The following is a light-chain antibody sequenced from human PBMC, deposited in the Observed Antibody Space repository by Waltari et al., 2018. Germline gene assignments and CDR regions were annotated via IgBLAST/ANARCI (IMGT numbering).Light chain of an antibody. Sequence: MTQSPDTLSMSAGESVTLSCRASRHIGGSLAWYQQKAGQAPRLLFYHASTRATGVADRFSAAGSGTDFTLTISSLQAEDVAVYYCQQYYSSPISFGQGTRLEIK. CDR2: HAS. V-gene: IGKV3-15*01. CDR3: QQYYSSPIS. CDR1: RHIGGS. J-gene: IGKJ5*01.